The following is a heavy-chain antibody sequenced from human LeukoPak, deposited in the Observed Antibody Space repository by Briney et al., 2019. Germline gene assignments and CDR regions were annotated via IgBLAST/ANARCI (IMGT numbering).Heavy chain of an antibody. CDR1: GFTFGDYA. CDR3: ARGEDTTISQIFDY. D-gene: IGHD2-15*01. Sequence: PGGSLRLSCTASGFTFGDYAMSWFRQAPGRGLEWVSVIYSGGNTYYADSVKGRFTISRDNSKNTVYLQMNSLRTEDTAVYYCARGEDTTISQIFDYWGQGTLVTVSS. CDR2: IYSGGNT. J-gene: IGHJ4*02. V-gene: IGHV3-66*02.